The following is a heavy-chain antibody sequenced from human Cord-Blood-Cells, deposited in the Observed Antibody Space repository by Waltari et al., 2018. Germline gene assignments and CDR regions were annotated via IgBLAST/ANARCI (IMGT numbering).Heavy chain of an antibody. CDR1: GYTLTALS. Sequence: QVQLVQPGAAVKKPGAAVKVSCKVSGYTLTALSMHWVRQAPGKGLEWMGGFDPEDGETIYAQKFQGRVTMTEDTSTDTAYMELSSLRSEDTAVYYCATDLLHGVSSGDYWGQGTLVTVSS. CDR2: FDPEDGET. V-gene: IGHV1-24*01. D-gene: IGHD6-6*01. J-gene: IGHJ4*02. CDR3: ATDLLHGVSSGDY.